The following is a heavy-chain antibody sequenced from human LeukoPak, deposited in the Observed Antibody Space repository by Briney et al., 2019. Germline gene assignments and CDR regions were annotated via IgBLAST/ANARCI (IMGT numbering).Heavy chain of an antibody. CDR2: IYTSGST. CDR1: GGSISSYY. Sequence: SETLSLTCTVSGGSISSYYWSWIRQPAGKGLEWIGRIYTSGSTNYNPSLKSRVTISVDTSKNQFSLKLSSVTAADTAVYYCARHRVRYYYDSSGFDYWGQGTLVTVSS. V-gene: IGHV4-4*07. D-gene: IGHD3-22*01. J-gene: IGHJ4*02. CDR3: ARHRVRYYYDSSGFDY.